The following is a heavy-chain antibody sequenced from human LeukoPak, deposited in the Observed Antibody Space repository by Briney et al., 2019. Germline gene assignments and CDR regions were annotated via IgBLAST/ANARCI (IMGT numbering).Heavy chain of an antibody. CDR2: ISGSNDNT. V-gene: IGHV1-18*04. Sequence: ASVKVSCKASGYTFTTSGINWVRQAPGQGLEWMGWISGSNDNTNYAQNFQGRVTMTTDTSTCTAYMELRSLRSDDTAVYYCARGGSGSYLYSTFDPWGQGTLVTVSS. D-gene: IGHD3-10*01. CDR3: ARGGSGSYLYSTFDP. CDR1: GYTFTTSG. J-gene: IGHJ5*02.